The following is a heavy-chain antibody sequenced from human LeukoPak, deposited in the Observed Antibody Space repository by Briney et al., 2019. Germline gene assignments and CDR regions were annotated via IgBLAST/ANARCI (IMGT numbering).Heavy chain of an antibody. D-gene: IGHD1-1*01. V-gene: IGHV3-74*01. Sequence: GGSLRLSCAASEFRFSNYWMHWVRQASGKGLVWVSRINSDESSTTYADSVKGRFTISRDNAKNTLYLQMNSLRAEDSAVYYCARGIQRRTSDIWGQGTVVTVS. CDR3: ARGIQRRTSDI. CDR1: EFRFSNYW. CDR2: INSDESST. J-gene: IGHJ3*02.